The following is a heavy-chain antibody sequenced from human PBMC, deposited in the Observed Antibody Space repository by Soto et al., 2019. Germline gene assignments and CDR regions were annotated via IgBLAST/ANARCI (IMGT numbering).Heavy chain of an antibody. D-gene: IGHD6-13*01. Sequence: QVQLVESGGGVVQHGRSLRLSCAASGFTFSSYGMHWVRQAPGKGLEWVAVIWYDGSNKYYADSVKGRFTISRDNSKNTLYLQMNSLRAEDTAVYYCASIHIAAAGNVYWGQGTLVTVSS. J-gene: IGHJ4*02. CDR2: IWYDGSNK. V-gene: IGHV3-33*01. CDR3: ASIHIAAAGNVY. CDR1: GFTFSSYG.